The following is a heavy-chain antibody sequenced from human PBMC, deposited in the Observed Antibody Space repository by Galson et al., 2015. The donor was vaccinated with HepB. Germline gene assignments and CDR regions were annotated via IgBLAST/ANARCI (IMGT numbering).Heavy chain of an antibody. CDR3: ARGRGSRGPSSRPDYYYGMDV. CDR1: GFTFSSYS. J-gene: IGHJ6*02. V-gene: IGHV3-48*04. CDR2: ISSSSSTI. Sequence: SLRLSCAASGFTFSSYSMNWVRQAPGKGLEWVSYISSSSSTIYYADSVKGRFTISRDNAKNSLYLQMNSLRAEDTAVYYCARGRGSRGPSSRPDYYYGMDVWGQGTTVTVSS. D-gene: IGHD2-2*01.